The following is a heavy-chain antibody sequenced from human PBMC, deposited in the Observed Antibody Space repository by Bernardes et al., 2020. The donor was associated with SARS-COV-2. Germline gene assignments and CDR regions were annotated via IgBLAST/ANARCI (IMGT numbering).Heavy chain of an antibody. CDR2: SNPYNRNT. CDR1: GYTFDNYG. D-gene: IGHD3-16*01. J-gene: IGHJ4*02. Sequence: ASVKVSCKASGYTFDNYGITWVRQAPGQGLEWVGWSNPYNRNTLYTQRLQGRVTMTTDTSTKIAYMELRSLTSDDTAVYYCARYNYDPRTFDYWGRGTLITVSS. CDR3: ARYNYDPRTFDY. V-gene: IGHV1-18*01.